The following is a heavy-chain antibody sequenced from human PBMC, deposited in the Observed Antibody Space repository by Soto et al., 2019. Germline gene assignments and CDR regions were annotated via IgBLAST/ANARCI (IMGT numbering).Heavy chain of an antibody. CDR1: GGSFSGYY. Sequence: QVQLQQWGAGLLKPSETLSLTCAVYGGSFSGYYWSWIRQPPGKGLEWIGEINHSGSTNYNPSLKSRVTISVDTSKPQFSLKLSSVTAAATAVYYCARRLEYYYGSGSSNWFDPWGQGTLVTVS. V-gene: IGHV4-34*01. J-gene: IGHJ5*02. CDR2: INHSGST. CDR3: ARRLEYYYGSGSSNWFDP. D-gene: IGHD3-10*01.